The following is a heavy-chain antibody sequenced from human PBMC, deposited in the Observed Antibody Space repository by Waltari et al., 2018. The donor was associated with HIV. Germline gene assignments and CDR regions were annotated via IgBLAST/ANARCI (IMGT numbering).Heavy chain of an antibody. Sequence: EVQLVESGGGLVQPGGSLRLSCAASGFTFISYEMNWVRQAPGKGLEWVSYISSSGSTIYYADSVKGRFTISRDNAKNSLYLQMNSLRAEDTAVYYCARDWGSGSYRWGQGTLVTVSS. CDR3: ARDWGSGSYR. CDR1: GFTFISYE. D-gene: IGHD3-10*01. CDR2: ISSSGSTI. J-gene: IGHJ4*02. V-gene: IGHV3-48*03.